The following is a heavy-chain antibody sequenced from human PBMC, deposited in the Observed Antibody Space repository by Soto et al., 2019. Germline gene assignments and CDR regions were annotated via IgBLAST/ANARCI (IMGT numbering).Heavy chain of an antibody. Sequence: DVQLVQSGAEVKKPGESLRISCKGSGYSFTSYWISWVRQMPGKGLEWMGRIDPSDSYTNYSPSFQGHVTISADKSISTAYLQWSSLKASDTAMYYCAAPKQLSMGYYYGMDVWGQGTTVTVSS. D-gene: IGHD2-2*01. J-gene: IGHJ6*02. V-gene: IGHV5-10-1*01. CDR2: IDPSDSYT. CDR1: GYSFTSYW. CDR3: AAPKQLSMGYYYGMDV.